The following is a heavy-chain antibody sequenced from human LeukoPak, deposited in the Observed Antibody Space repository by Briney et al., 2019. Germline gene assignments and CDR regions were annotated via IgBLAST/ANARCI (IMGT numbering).Heavy chain of an antibody. CDR3: ARGPIAAAGPPQHYYYYYYYMDV. Sequence: PSETLSLTCTVSGGSISSGGYYWSWIRQPPGKGLEWIGYIYHSGSTYYNPSLKSRVTISVDRSKNQFSLKLSSVTAADTAVYYCARGPIAAAGPPQHYYYYYYYMDVWGKGTTVTVSS. CDR1: GGSISSGGYY. J-gene: IGHJ6*03. D-gene: IGHD6-13*01. V-gene: IGHV4-30-2*01. CDR2: IYHSGST.